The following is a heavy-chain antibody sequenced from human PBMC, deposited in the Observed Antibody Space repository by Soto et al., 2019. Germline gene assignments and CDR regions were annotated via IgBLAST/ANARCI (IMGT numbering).Heavy chain of an antibody. J-gene: IGHJ4*02. CDR3: AASHHIVGATYFGY. Sequence: SVKVSCKASGFTFTSSAVQWVRQARGQRLEWIGWIVVGSGNTNYAQKFQERVTITRDMSTSTAYMELSSLRSEDTAVYYCAASHHIVGATYFGYWGQGTLVTVSS. V-gene: IGHV1-58*01. CDR1: GFTFTSSA. CDR2: IVVGSGNT. D-gene: IGHD1-26*01.